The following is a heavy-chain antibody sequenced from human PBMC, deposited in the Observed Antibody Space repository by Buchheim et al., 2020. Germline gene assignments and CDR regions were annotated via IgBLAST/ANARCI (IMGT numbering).Heavy chain of an antibody. D-gene: IGHD2-2*01. Sequence: EVQLVQSGAEVKKPGESLKISCKGSGYSFTTYWIGWVRQMPGKGLEWMGMIYPGDSDTRYSPSFQGQVTISADRSITTAYLQWSSLKASDTAMYYCVRPPGYCSSASCRYFDYWGPGTL. CDR2: IYPGDSDT. CDR3: VRPPGYCSSASCRYFDY. CDR1: GYSFTTYW. J-gene: IGHJ4*02. V-gene: IGHV5-51*01.